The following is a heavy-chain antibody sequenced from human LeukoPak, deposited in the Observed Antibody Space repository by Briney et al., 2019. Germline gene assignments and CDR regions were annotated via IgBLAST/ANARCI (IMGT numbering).Heavy chain of an antibody. CDR2: IYYSGST. V-gene: IGHV4-59*01. D-gene: IGHD3-22*01. CDR1: GGSISSYY. CDR3: ARDSEYYYDSSGYPPVDY. Sequence: ASETLSLTCTVSGGSISSYYWSWIRQPPGKGLEWIGYIYYSGSTNYNPSLKSRVTISVDTSKNQFSLKLSSVTAADTAVYYCARDSEYYYDSSGYPPVDYWGQGTLVTVSS. J-gene: IGHJ4*02.